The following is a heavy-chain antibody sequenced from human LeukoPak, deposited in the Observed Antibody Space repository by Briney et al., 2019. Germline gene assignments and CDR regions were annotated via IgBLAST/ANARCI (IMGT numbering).Heavy chain of an antibody. J-gene: IGHJ3*02. CDR2: INTDGTGT. CDR1: GFTFSSYW. V-gene: IGHV3-74*01. CDR3: ARAAPKTRNAFDI. Sequence: GGSLRLSCAASGFTFSSYWMHWVRQAPGKGLVWVSRINTDGTGTSYADSVKGRFTISRDSAENTLYLQMNSLRAEDTAVYYCARAAPKTRNAFDIWGHGTMVTVSS.